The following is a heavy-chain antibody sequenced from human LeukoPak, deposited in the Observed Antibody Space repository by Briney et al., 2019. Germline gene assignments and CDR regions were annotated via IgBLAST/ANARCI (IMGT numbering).Heavy chain of an antibody. Sequence: PGGSLRLSCAASGFTFSSYGMHWVRQAPGKGLGWVAFIRYDGSNKYYADSVKGRFTISRDNSKNTLYLQMNSLRAEDTAVYYCATNRGPLLPMSITGPEEDWGQGTLVTVSS. J-gene: IGHJ4*02. CDR1: GFTFSSYG. V-gene: IGHV3-30*02. CDR2: IRYDGSNK. CDR3: ATNRGPLLPMSITGPEED. D-gene: IGHD5-24*01.